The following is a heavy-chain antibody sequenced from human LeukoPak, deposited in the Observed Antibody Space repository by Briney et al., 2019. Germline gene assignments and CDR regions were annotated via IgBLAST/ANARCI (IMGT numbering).Heavy chain of an antibody. J-gene: IGHJ4*02. V-gene: IGHV3-30*04. CDR1: GFTFSSYA. CDR3: AREYSSGWYVLGY. CDR2: VSYDGSNK. D-gene: IGHD6-19*01. Sequence: PGGPLRLSCAASGFTFSSYAIHWVRQAPGKGLEWVAVVSYDGSNKYYADSVKGRFTISRDNSKNTVYLQMNSLRAEDTAVFYCAREYSSGWYVLGYWGQGTLVTVSS.